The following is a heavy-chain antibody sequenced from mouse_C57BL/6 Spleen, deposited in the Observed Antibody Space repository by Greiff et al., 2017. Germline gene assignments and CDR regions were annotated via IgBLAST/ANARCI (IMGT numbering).Heavy chain of an antibody. CDR3: ARTYGSSGYFDV. D-gene: IGHD1-1*01. CDR2: IYPGGGYT. Sequence: VQLQESGAELVRPGTSVKMSCKASGYTFTNYWIGWAKQRPGHGLAWIGDIYPGGGYTNYNEKFKGKATLTADKSSSTAYMQFSSLTSADSAIYYCARTYGSSGYFDVWGTGTTVTVSS. CDR1: GYTFTNYW. V-gene: IGHV1-63*01. J-gene: IGHJ1*03.